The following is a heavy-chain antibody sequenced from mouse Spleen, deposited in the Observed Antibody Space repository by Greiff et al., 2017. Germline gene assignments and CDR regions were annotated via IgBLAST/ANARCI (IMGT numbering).Heavy chain of an antibody. J-gene: IGHJ3*01. D-gene: IGHD2-13*01. CDR3: ARSNYGDPFAY. CDR2: INPSSGYT. CDR1: GYTFTSYW. Sequence: QVQLKESGAELAKPGASVKLSCKASGYTFTSYWMHWVKQRPGQGLEWIGYINPSSGYTKYNQKFKDKAILTADKSSSTAYMQLSSLTYEDSAVYYCARSNYGDPFAYWGQGTLVTVSA. V-gene: IGHV1-7*01.